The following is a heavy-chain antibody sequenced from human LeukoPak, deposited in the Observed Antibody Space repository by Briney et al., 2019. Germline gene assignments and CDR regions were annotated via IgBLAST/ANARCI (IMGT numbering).Heavy chain of an antibody. CDR3: AREGYGDYAGPYYFDY. Sequence: PGGSLRLSCAASGFTFSSYWMSWVRQAPGKGLEWVANIKQDGSEKYYVDSVKGRFTISRDNSKNTLYLQMNSLRAEDTAVYYCAREGYGDYAGPYYFDYWGQGTLVTVSS. J-gene: IGHJ4*02. V-gene: IGHV3-7*01. CDR1: GFTFSSYW. D-gene: IGHD4-17*01. CDR2: IKQDGSEK.